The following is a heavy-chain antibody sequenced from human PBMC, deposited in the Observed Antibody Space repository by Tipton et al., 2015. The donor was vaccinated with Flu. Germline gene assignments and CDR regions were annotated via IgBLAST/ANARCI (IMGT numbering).Heavy chain of an antibody. V-gene: IGHV5-51*01. J-gene: IGHJ4*02. CDR2: IYPDDSDT. CDR3: VRQNCAGDCYPDY. Sequence: QLVQSGAEAKQPGESLRITCEGFGDSFISYWIAWVRQMPGKGQEWMGIIYPDDSDTKYSPSFQGQVTISADKSTNTAFLQWSSLKASDTATYYCVRQNCAGDCYPDYWGQGTLVIVSS. D-gene: IGHD2-21*02. CDR1: GDSFISYW.